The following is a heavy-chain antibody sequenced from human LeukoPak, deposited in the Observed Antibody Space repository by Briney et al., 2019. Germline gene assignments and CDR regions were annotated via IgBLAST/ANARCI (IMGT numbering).Heavy chain of an antibody. V-gene: IGHV3-23*01. CDR1: GFTFSSYA. Sequence: PGGSLRLSCAASGFTFSSYAMSWVRQAPGKGLEWVSAISGSGGSTYYADSVKGRFTISRDNSKNTLYLQMNSLRAEDTAVYYCAKGGFDGSSGYYRLLFDYWGQGTLVTVSS. CDR3: AKGGFDGSSGYYRLLFDY. D-gene: IGHD3-22*01. CDR2: ISGSGGST. J-gene: IGHJ4*02.